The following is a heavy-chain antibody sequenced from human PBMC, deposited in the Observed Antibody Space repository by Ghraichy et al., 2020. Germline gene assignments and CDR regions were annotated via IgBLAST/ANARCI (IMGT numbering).Heavy chain of an antibody. CDR1: GFTFSSYG. J-gene: IGHJ4*02. CDR2: ISYDGSNK. Sequence: GGSLRLSCAASGFTFSSYGMHWVRQAPGKGLEWVAVISYDGSNKYYADSVKGRFTISRDNSKNTLYLQMNSLRAEDTAVYYCAKDEPLRITGGSGSLGYWGQGTLVTASS. V-gene: IGHV3-30*18. D-gene: IGHD3-10*01. CDR3: AKDEPLRITGGSGSLGY.